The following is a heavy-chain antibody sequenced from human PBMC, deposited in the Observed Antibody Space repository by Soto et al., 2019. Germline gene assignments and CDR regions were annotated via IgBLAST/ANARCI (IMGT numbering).Heavy chain of an antibody. D-gene: IGHD3-22*01. CDR2: IYSSGST. V-gene: IGHV4-59*01. Sequence: SETLSLTCTVSGGSISSYYWSCIRQPPGKGLEWIGCIYSSGSTNYNPSLKSRVTISVDTSKNQFSLKLSSVTAADTAVYYCAGVPLYYYHCSGLPGARGAFDIRGQGTIVTV. J-gene: IGHJ3*02. CDR1: GGSISSYY. CDR3: AGVPLYYYHCSGLPGARGAFDI.